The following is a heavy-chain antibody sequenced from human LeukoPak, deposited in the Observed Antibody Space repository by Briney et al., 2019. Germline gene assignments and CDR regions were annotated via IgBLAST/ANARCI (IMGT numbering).Heavy chain of an antibody. D-gene: IGHD3-10*01. Sequence: EASVKVSCKASGYTFTGHYMHWVRQAPGQGLEWMGIINPSGGSTSYAQKFQGRVTMTRDTSTSTVYMELSSLRSEDTAVYYCARDLYYGSGSYGWPNYWGQGTLITVSS. CDR3: ARDLYYGSGSYGWPNY. J-gene: IGHJ4*02. CDR2: INPSGGST. CDR1: GYTFTGHY. V-gene: IGHV1-46*01.